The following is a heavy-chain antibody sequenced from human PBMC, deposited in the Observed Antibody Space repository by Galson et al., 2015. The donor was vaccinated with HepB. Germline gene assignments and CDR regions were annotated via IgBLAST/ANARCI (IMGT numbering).Heavy chain of an antibody. Sequence: SVKVSCKASGDTFNTYIITWVRQAPGQGLEWMGRIIAILDITNYAQKFQGRLTITADKSTGTAYMELSTLRSEDTAIYYCARGGVGYSSGWYCFDYWGQGTLVTVSS. CDR1: GDTFNTYI. D-gene: IGHD6-19*01. CDR3: ARGGVGYSSGWYCFDY. CDR2: IIAILDIT. V-gene: IGHV1-69*02. J-gene: IGHJ4*02.